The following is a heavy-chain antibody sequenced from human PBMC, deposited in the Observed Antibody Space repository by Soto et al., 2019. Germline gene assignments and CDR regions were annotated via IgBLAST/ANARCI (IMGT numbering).Heavy chain of an antibody. CDR2: ISSNGGST. Sequence: GGPLRLSCAASGFTFSSYAMHWVRQAPGKGLEYVSAISSNGGSTYYANSVKGRFTISRDNSKNTLYLQMGSLRAEDMAVYYCARLRRDYPRWYYYMDVWGKGTTVTVSS. CDR3: ARLRRDYPRWYYYMDV. J-gene: IGHJ6*03. V-gene: IGHV3-64*01. CDR1: GFTFSSYA. D-gene: IGHD4-17*01.